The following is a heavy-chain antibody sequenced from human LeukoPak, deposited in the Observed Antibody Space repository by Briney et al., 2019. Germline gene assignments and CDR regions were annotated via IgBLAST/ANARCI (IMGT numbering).Heavy chain of an antibody. J-gene: IGHJ4*02. V-gene: IGHV4-59*01. Sequence: SETLSLTCTVSGGSISSYYWSWIRQPPRKGLEWIGYIYYSGSTNYNPSLKSRVTISVDTSKNQFSLKLSSVTAADTAVYYCARAGGINFFDYWGQGTLVTVSS. CDR1: GGSISSYY. CDR3: ARAGGINFFDY. CDR2: IYYSGST. D-gene: IGHD2-21*01.